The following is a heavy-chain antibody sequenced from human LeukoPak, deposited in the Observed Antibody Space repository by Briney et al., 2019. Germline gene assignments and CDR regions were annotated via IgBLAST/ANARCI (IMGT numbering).Heavy chain of an antibody. Sequence: GGSLRLSCAASGFTFTTYGMHWVRQAPGKGLEWVAFIQNDEIDKFYADSVKGRFTISRDNSKNTLYLQMNSLRAEDTAVYYCAKVAIGGIVVVPAATDYWGQGTLVTVSS. CDR1: GFTFTTYG. CDR2: IQNDEIDK. CDR3: AKVAIGGIVVVPAATDY. D-gene: IGHD2-2*01. J-gene: IGHJ4*02. V-gene: IGHV3-30*02.